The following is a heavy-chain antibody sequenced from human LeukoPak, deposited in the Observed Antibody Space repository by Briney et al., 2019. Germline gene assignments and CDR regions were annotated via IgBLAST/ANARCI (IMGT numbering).Heavy chain of an antibody. CDR1: GGSFSDYY. Sequence: SETLSLTCAVYGGSFSDYYWNWIRQPPGKGLEWIGEINHSGSTNYNPSLKSRVTISVDTSKNQFSLKVSSVTAADTAVYYCARVARHDYTYYPGGNYFDYWGQGTLVTVSS. J-gene: IGHJ4*02. V-gene: IGHV4-34*01. CDR2: INHSGST. D-gene: IGHD4-11*01. CDR3: ARVARHDYTYYPGGNYFDY.